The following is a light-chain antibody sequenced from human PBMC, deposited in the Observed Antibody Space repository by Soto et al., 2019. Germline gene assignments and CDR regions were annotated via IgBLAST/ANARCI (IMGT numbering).Light chain of an antibody. V-gene: IGKV1-39*01. CDR3: QQSYSTPPT. CDR2: AAS. Sequence: DLQMTQSPSSLSASVGDRVTITCRASQSISSYLNWYQQKPGKAPKLLISAASSLQSGVPSRFSGSGSGTDFTLTISSLQPEDFATYYCQQSYSTPPTFGRGTKLEIK. CDR1: QSISSY. J-gene: IGKJ2*01.